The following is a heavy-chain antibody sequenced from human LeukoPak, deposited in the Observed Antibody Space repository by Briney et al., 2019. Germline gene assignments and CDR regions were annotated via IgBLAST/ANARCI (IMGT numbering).Heavy chain of an antibody. D-gene: IGHD5-24*01. CDR3: ASGRGRWLQIDY. Sequence: SVKVSCKDSGGTFSSYAISWVRQAPGQGLEWMGGIIPIFGTANYAQKFQGRVTITTDESTSTAYMELSSLRSEDTAVYYCASGRGRWLQIDYWGQGTLVTVSS. J-gene: IGHJ4*02. CDR1: GGTFSSYA. CDR2: IIPIFGTA. V-gene: IGHV1-69*05.